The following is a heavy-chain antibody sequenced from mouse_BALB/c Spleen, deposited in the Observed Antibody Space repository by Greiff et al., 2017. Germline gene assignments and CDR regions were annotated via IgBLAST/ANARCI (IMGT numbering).Heavy chain of an antibody. CDR1: GFSLTSYG. D-gene: IGHD1-1*01. CDR3: ARHGGSSPYYFDY. Sequence: VKLVESGPDLVAPSQSLSITCTVSGFSLTSYGVHWVRQPPGKGLEWLVVIWSDGSTTYNSALKSRLSISKDNSKSQVFLKMNSLQTDDTAMYYCARHGGSSPYYFDYWGQGTTLTVSS. V-gene: IGHV2-6-2*01. CDR2: IWSDGST. J-gene: IGHJ2*01.